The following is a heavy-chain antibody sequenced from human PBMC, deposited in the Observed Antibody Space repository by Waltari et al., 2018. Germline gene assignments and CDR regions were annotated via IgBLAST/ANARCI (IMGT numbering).Heavy chain of an antibody. J-gene: IGHJ3*02. V-gene: IGHV4-38-2*01. CDR3: ATETVTGAFDI. CDR2: IYHSGST. Sequence: QVQLQESGPGLVKPSETLSLTCAVSGYSISSGYYWGRIRQPPGKGLEWIGSIYHSGSTYYNPSLKSRVTISVDTSKNQFSLKLSSVTAADTAVYYCATETVTGAFDIWGQGTMVTVSS. D-gene: IGHD4-17*01. CDR1: GYSISSGYY.